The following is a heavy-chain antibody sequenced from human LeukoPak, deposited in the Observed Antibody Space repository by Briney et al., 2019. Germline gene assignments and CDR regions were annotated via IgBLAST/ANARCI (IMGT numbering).Heavy chain of an antibody. D-gene: IGHD5-18*01. J-gene: IGHJ4*02. CDR2: IYYSGST. CDR3: ARDGNLGYSYGYDYFDY. Sequence: SETLSLTCTVSGGSISSYYWSWIRQPPGKGLEWIGYIYYSGSTNYNPSLKSRVTISVDTSKNQFSLKLSSVTAADTAVYYCARDGNLGYSYGYDYFDYWGQGTLVTVSS. V-gene: IGHV4-59*12. CDR1: GGSISSYY.